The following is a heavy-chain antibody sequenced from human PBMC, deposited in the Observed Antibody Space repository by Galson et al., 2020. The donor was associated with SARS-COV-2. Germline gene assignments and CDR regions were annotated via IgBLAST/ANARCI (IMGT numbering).Heavy chain of an antibody. CDR2: IDPSDSYT. CDR1: GYSFTSHW. V-gene: IGHV5-10-1*01. D-gene: IGHD2-2*01. CDR3: TRNVVVPADRGFDI. Sequence: GESLKISCQGSGYSFTSHWISWVRQMPGKGLEWMGRIDPSDSYTNYSPSFQGHVTLSLDMSIRTAYLQWSSLKASDTAIYYCTRNVVVPADRGFDIWGQGTIVTVS. J-gene: IGHJ3*02.